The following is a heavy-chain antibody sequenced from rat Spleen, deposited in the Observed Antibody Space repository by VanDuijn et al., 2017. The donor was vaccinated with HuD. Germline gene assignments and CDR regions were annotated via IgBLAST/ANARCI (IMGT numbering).Heavy chain of an antibody. CDR1: GFTFNNYW. CDR3: TRDWDY. Sequence: EVQLVESGGGLVQPGRSLKLSCVASGFTFNNYWMTWIRQAPGKGLEWVASITNTGYNTYYRDSVEGRFTFSRDNAESTLYLQMNSLRSEDTATYYCTRDWDYWGQGVMVTVSS. J-gene: IGHJ2*01. V-gene: IGHV5-31*01. CDR2: ITNTGYNT.